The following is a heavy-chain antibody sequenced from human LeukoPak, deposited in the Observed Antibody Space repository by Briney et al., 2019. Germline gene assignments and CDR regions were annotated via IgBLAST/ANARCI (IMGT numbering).Heavy chain of an antibody. CDR2: IYYSGST. J-gene: IGHJ3*02. CDR3: AREHREAFDI. CDR1: GGSISSSSYY. Sequence: PSETLSLTCTVSGGSISSSSYYWGWIRQPPGKGLEWIGSIYYSGSTYYNPSLKSRVTISVDTSKNQFSLKLSSVTAADTAVYYCAREHREAFDIWGQGTMVTVSS. V-gene: IGHV4-39*07.